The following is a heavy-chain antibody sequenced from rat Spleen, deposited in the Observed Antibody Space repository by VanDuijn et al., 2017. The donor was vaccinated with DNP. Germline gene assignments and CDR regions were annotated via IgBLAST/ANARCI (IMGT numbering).Heavy chain of an antibody. V-gene: IGHV5-25*01. CDR1: GFTFSNYY. CDR2: ISTSGSRA. Sequence: EVQLVESGGGLVQPGRSLNLSCAASGFTFSNYYMAWVRQAPKKGLEWVATISTSGSRAYYPDSVKGRFTISRDDAKSSLYLQMNSLKSEDTATYYCARSRLPGYYPFACWGQGTLVTVSS. J-gene: IGHJ3*01. CDR3: ARSRLPGYYPFAC. D-gene: IGHD1-4*01.